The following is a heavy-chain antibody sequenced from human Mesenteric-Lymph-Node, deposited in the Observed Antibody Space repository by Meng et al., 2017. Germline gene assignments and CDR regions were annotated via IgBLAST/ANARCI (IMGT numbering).Heavy chain of an antibody. CDR1: GGTFSSYA. CDR2: IIPIFGTA. CDR3: ARATSGQNDY. Sequence: SVKVSCKASGGTFSSYAISWVRQAPGQGLEWMGGIIPIFGTANYAQKFQGRVTITADKSTSTPYMELSSLRSDDTAVYYCARATSGQNDYWGQGTLVTVSS. J-gene: IGHJ4*02. V-gene: IGHV1-69*06.